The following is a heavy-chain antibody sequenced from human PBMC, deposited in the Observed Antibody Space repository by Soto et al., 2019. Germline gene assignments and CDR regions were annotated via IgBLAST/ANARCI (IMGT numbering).Heavy chain of an antibody. CDR3: ARDIDWYSNSSGFDN. CDR1: GFTFSSYG. Sequence: QVQLVESGGGVVQPGRSLRLSCAASGFTFSSYGMHWVRQAPGKGLEWVAVIWYDGSNKHYADPVKGRFTISRDNSKNTLYLQMNSLRDEDTAIYYCARDIDWYSNSSGFDNWGQGTLVTVSS. V-gene: IGHV3-33*01. CDR2: IWYDGSNK. D-gene: IGHD1-26*01. J-gene: IGHJ4*02.